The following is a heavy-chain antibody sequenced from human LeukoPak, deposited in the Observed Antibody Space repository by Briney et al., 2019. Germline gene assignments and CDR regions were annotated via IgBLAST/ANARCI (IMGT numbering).Heavy chain of an antibody. Sequence: GGSLRLSCAASGFTFSSYSMNWVRQAPGKGREWVSYISSTSSPIYYADSVRGRFTISRDNAKNSLYLQMNSLRAEDTAVYYCARSRAGFVVVTGWDSWGQGTLVTVSS. CDR2: ISSTSSPI. V-gene: IGHV3-48*04. CDR1: GFTFSSYS. J-gene: IGHJ4*02. CDR3: ARSRAGFVVVTGWDS. D-gene: IGHD2-2*01.